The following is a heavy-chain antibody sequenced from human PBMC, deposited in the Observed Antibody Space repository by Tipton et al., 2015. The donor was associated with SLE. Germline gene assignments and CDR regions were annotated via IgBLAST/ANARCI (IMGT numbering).Heavy chain of an antibody. J-gene: IGHJ4*02. D-gene: IGHD6-13*01. CDR3: ARNSLAAAVYYFDY. CDR2: IYYSGST. CDR1: GGSISSHY. Sequence: LRLSCTVSGGSISSHYWSWIRQPPGKGLEWIGYIYYSGSTNYNPSPKSRVTITVDTSNNQFSLKLSSVTAADTAVYYCARNSLAAAVYYFDYWGQGTLVTVSS. V-gene: IGHV4-59*08.